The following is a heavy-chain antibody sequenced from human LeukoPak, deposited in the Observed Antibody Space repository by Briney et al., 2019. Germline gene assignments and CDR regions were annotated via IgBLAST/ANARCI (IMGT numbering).Heavy chain of an antibody. V-gene: IGHV3-21*01. CDR2: ISSSSSYI. J-gene: IGHJ4*02. D-gene: IGHD6-19*01. CDR3: ARDYPTVAGHTYFDY. CDR1: GFTFSSYS. Sequence: GGSLRLSCAASGFTFSSYSMDWVRQAPGKGLEWGSSISSSSSYIYYADSVKGRFTISRDNAKNSLYLQMNSLRAEDTAVYYCARDYPTVAGHTYFDYWGQGTLVTVSS.